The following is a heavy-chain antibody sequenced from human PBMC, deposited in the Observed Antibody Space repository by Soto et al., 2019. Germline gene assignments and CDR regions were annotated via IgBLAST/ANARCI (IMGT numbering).Heavy chain of an antibody. CDR3: AARWNYYYGMDV. CDR1: GGSFSGYY. CDR2: INHSGST. V-gene: IGHV4-34*01. J-gene: IGHJ6*02. D-gene: IGHD2-15*01. Sequence: PSETLSLTCAVYGGSFSGYYWSWIRQPPGEGLEWIGEINHSGSTNHNPSLKSRVTISVDTSKNQFSLKLSSVTAADTAVYYCAARWNYYYGMDVWGQGTTVTVSS.